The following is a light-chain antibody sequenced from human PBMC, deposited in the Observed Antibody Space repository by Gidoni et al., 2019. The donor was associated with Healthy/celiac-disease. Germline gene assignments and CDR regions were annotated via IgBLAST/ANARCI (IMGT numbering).Light chain of an antibody. CDR3: QQSYSTPQT. V-gene: IGKV1-39*01. CDR1: QSISSY. Sequence: DIQLTQSPSSLSASVGDRVTITCRASQSISSYLNWYQQKPGKAPKLLIYASSSLQSGVPSRFSGSGSGTDFTLNISSLQPEDFGTYYCQQSYSTPQTFGQGTKVEIK. CDR2: ASS. J-gene: IGKJ1*01.